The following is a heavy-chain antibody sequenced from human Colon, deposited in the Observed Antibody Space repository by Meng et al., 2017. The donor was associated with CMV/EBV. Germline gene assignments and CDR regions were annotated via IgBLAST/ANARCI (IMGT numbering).Heavy chain of an antibody. CDR3: ASSFGGYYYYYGMDV. V-gene: IGHV3-53*01. D-gene: IGHD4-23*01. CDR2: IYSGGST. J-gene: IGHJ6*02. CDR1: GFTVSSNY. Sequence: GESLKISCAASGFTVSSNYMSWVHQAPGKGLEWVSVIYSGGSTYYADSVKGRFTISRDNSKNTLYLQMNSLRAEDTAVYYCASSFGGYYYYYGMDVWGQGTTVTVSS.